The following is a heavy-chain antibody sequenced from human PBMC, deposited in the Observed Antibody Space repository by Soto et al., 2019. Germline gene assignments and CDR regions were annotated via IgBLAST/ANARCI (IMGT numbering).Heavy chain of an antibody. CDR2: ISGSGGST. J-gene: IGHJ3*02. V-gene: IGHV3-23*01. CDR1: GFTFSSYA. CDR3: AKDSSRGYSGYERGGAFDI. D-gene: IGHD5-12*01. Sequence: EVQLLESGGGLVQPGGSLRLSCAASGFTFSSYAMSWVRQAPGKGLEWVSAISGSGGSTYYADSVKGRFTISRDNSKNTLYLQMNSLRAEDTAVYYCAKDSSRGYSGYERGGAFDIWGQGTMVTVSS.